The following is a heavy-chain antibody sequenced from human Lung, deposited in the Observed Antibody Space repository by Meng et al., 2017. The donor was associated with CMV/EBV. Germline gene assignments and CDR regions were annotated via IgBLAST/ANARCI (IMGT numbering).Heavy chain of an antibody. CDR3: AKGVGYHDLNTPFDV. D-gene: IGHD3-16*01. CDR1: GFTFSAYA. CDR2: FTGSGGRP. V-gene: IGHV3-23*01. J-gene: IGHJ3*01. Sequence: SXAASGFTFSAYAMSWVRQAPGKGLEWVSAFTGSGGRPYYADAVRGRFTISRDNSKNTLYLQMNSLRADDTTVYYCAKGVGYHDLNTPFDVWGQGXLVTVSS.